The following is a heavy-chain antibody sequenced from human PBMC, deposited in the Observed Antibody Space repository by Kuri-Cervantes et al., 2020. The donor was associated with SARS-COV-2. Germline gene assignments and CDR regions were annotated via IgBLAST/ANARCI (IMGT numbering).Heavy chain of an antibody. J-gene: IGHJ6*02. CDR2: IYSGGST. CDR1: GFTFSDYY. D-gene: IGHD2/OR15-2a*01. CDR3: ARAIGYYYYYGMDV. Sequence: GGSLRLSCAASGFTFSDYYMSWVRQAPGKGLEWVSVIYSGGSTYYADSVKGRFTISRDNSKNTLYLQMNSLRAEDTAVYYCARAIGYYYYYGMDVWGQGTTVTVSS. V-gene: IGHV3-53*01.